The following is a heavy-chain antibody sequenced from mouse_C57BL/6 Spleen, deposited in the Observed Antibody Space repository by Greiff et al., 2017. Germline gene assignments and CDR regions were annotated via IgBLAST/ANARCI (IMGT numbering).Heavy chain of an antibody. J-gene: IGHJ4*01. D-gene: IGHD2-4*01. Sequence: QVQLQQSGAELARPGASVTLSCKASGYTFTSYGISWVKQRTGQGLEWIGEIYPRSGNTYYNAKFKGKDTLTADKSSSTAYMELRSLTSEDSAVYFCARSAYDYDPTGYAMDYWGQGTSVTVSS. CDR1: GYTFTSYG. V-gene: IGHV1-81*01. CDR3: ARSAYDYDPTGYAMDY. CDR2: IYPRSGNT.